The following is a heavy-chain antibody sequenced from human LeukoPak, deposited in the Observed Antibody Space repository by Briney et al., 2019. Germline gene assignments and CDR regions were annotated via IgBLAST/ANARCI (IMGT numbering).Heavy chain of an antibody. CDR1: GFTFSNYV. CDR2: IWYDGSKN. CDR3: ARVYSSSWANDAFDI. D-gene: IGHD6-13*01. J-gene: IGHJ3*02. Sequence: GRSLRLSCAASGFTFSNYVMHWVRQAPGKGPEWVALIWYDGSKNHYADSVKGRFTIFRDNSNNTLFLQMNNLRAEDTAVYYCARVYSSSWANDAFDIWGQGTMVTVSS. V-gene: IGHV3-33*01.